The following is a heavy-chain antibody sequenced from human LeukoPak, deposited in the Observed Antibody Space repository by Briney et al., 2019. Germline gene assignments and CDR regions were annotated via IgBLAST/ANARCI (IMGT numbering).Heavy chain of an antibody. J-gene: IGHJ3*01. CDR3: ASGGANYYDSSGYLGDAFDV. CDR2: ISSSSSTI. CDR1: GFTFSSYS. Sequence: GGSLRLSCAASGFTFSSYSMNWVRQAPGKGLEWVSYISSSSSTIYYADSVKGRFTISRDNAKNSLFLQMSSLRADDTAVYYCASGGANYYDSSGYLGDAFDVWGQGTMVTVSS. V-gene: IGHV3-48*01. D-gene: IGHD3-22*01.